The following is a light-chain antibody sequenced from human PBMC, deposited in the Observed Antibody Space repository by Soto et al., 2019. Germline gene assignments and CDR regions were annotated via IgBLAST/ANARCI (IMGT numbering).Light chain of an antibody. CDR2: DTS. CDR1: QTVSSK. Sequence: EIVLTQSPATMSSSPGERATLAWRASQTVSSKLAWYQHKPGQAPRLLIYDTSNRATGIPARFSGSGSGTDFTLTISSLEPEDFAVYYCYQRTSWPRMFGIGTKVEIX. V-gene: IGKV3-11*01. J-gene: IGKJ4*02. CDR3: YQRTSWPRM.